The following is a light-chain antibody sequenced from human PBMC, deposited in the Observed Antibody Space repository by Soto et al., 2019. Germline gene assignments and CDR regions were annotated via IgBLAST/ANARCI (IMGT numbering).Light chain of an antibody. V-gene: IGKV3-20*01. J-gene: IGKJ3*01. CDR1: QSITNNY. CDR3: QHYGSSPPFT. CDR2: GAS. Sequence: EIVFMQSPGTLSLSPGERAILSCRASQSITNNYLAWYRQKPGQAPKILIYGASNRATGIPDRFSGSGSGTDFTHTISRLEPEDFAVYYCQHYGSSPPFTFGPGTKVDIK.